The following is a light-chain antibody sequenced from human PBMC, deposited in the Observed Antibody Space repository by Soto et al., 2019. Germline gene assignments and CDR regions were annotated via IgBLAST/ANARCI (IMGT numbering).Light chain of an antibody. CDR2: EAH. CDR1: NNDVGGYNY. V-gene: IGLV2-8*01. CDR3: KSYVGSNIYV. J-gene: IGLJ1*01. Sequence: QSALTQPPSASGCPGQSVPISCTGTNNDVGGYNYVSWYEQHPGKAPKLMIYEAHNRPSGVPDRFSGCKPGNTASLTVSVLLAEDEADYYSKSYVGSNIYVVGTGTKVTV.